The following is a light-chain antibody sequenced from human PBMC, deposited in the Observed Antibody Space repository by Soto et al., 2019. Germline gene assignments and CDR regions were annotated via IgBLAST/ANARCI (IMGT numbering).Light chain of an antibody. CDR1: SSNIGNNY. J-gene: IGLJ2*01. Sequence: QSVLTQPPSVSAAPGQKVTISCSGSSSNIGNNYVSWYQQLPGTAPKLLIYDNNKRPSGIPDRFSGSKSGTSGTLDITGRQTWDEADYYCATWDYSLTGEVFGGGTKLTVL. V-gene: IGLV1-51*01. CDR2: DNN. CDR3: ATWDYSLTGEV.